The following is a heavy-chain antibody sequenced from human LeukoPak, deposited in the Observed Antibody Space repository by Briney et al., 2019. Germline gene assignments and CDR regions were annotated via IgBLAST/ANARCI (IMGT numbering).Heavy chain of an antibody. D-gene: IGHD5-12*01. CDR2: IYSGGST. CDR1: GFTVSSNY. V-gene: IGHV3-66*02. Sequence: GGSLRLSCAASGFTVSSNYTSWVRQAPGVGLEWVSVIYSGGSTYYADSVKGRFTISRDNSKNTLYLQMNSLRAEDTAVYYCARDFGGLRYFDYWGQGTLVTVSS. J-gene: IGHJ4*02. CDR3: ARDFGGLRYFDY.